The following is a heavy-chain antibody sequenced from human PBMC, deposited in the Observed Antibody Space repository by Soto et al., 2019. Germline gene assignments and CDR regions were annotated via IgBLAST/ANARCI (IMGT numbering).Heavy chain of an antibody. Sequence: QVQLVQSGAEVKKPGASVKVSCKASGYTFTSYYMHWVRQAPGQGLEWMGIINPSGGSTSYAQKFQGRVTMTRDTSTSTVYMELSSLRSEDTAVYYCASFGSWVYATASFDNWGQGTMVTVSS. D-gene: IGHD2-8*01. CDR1: GYTFTSYY. J-gene: IGHJ3*02. CDR3: ASFGSWVYATASFDN. CDR2: INPSGGST. V-gene: IGHV1-46*03.